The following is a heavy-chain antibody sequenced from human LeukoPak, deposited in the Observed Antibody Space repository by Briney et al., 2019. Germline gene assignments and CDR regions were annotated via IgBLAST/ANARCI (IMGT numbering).Heavy chain of an antibody. Sequence: SETLSLTCTVSGGSMSSNYWSWIRQPPGKGLEWIGYIYNSGTIYYSGSTNYNPSLLSRVTISVDTSKNQFSLKLRSVTAADTAVYYCAREVYSNTDYWGQGTLVTVSS. J-gene: IGHJ4*02. CDR1: GGSMSSNY. CDR2: IYNSGTIYYSGST. D-gene: IGHD4-11*01. CDR3: AREVYSNTDY. V-gene: IGHV4-59*12.